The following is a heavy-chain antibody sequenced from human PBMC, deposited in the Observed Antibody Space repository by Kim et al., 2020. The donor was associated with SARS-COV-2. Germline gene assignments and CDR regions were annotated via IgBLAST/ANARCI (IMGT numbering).Heavy chain of an antibody. J-gene: IGHJ4*02. D-gene: IGHD2-2*01. Sequence: KFQGRVTMTEDTSTDTAYMELSSLRSEDTAVYYCAADCSSTSCRILSFDYWGQGTLVTVSS. V-gene: IGHV1-24*01. CDR3: AADCSSTSCRILSFDY.